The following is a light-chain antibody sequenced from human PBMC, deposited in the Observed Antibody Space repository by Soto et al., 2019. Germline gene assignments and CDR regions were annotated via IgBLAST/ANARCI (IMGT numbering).Light chain of an antibody. V-gene: IGKV3-20*01. CDR2: GAS. J-gene: IGKJ1*01. CDR3: QQYGSSPPWT. Sequence: EIVLTQSPGTLSLSPGERATLSCRASQSVCSSYLAWYQQKPGQAPRLLIYGASSRATGIPDRFSGSGSGTDFTLTISRLEPEDFAVYYCQQYGSSPPWTFGQGTKVEIK. CDR1: QSVCSSY.